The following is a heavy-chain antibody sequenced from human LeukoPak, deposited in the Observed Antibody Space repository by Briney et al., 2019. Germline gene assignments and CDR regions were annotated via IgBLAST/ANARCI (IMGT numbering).Heavy chain of an antibody. V-gene: IGHV4-34*01. D-gene: IGHD4-17*01. CDR3: ARAGYGDSDFDY. CDR1: GGSFSGYY. CDR2: INHSGST. Sequence: SETLSLTCAVYGGSFSGYYWSWIRQPPGKGLEWIGEINHSGSTNYNPSLKSRVTISVDTSKNQFSLKLNSVTAADTAVYYCARAGYGDSDFDYWGQGTLVTVSS. J-gene: IGHJ4*02.